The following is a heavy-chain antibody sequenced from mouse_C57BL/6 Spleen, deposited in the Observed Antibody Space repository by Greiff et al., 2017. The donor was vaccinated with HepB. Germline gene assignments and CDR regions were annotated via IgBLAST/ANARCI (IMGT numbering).Heavy chain of an antibody. CDR1: GYTFTSYG. V-gene: IGHV1-81*01. Sequence: QVQLKQSGAELARPGASVKLSCKASGYTFTSYGISWVKQSTGQGLEWIGEIYPRSGNTYYNEKFKGKATLTADKSSSTAYMELRSLTSEDSAVYFCARSYYPEYFDYWGQGTTLTVSS. CDR2: IYPRSGNT. D-gene: IGHD1-1*01. J-gene: IGHJ2*01. CDR3: ARSYYPEYFDY.